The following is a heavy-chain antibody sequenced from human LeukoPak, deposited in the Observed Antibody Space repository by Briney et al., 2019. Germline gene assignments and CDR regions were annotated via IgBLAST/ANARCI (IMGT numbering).Heavy chain of an antibody. Sequence: GGSLRLSCAASGFSFSSYGMHWVRQAPGKGLEWVSFIRLDGSKKYYADSVKGRFTISRDNSNNTLSLQMNSLRVEDTAVYYCAKESSYDFWSGYVGDWGQGTLDTVSS. CDR2: IRLDGSKK. J-gene: IGHJ4*02. CDR3: AKESSYDFWSGYVGD. D-gene: IGHD3-3*01. V-gene: IGHV3-30*02. CDR1: GFSFSSYG.